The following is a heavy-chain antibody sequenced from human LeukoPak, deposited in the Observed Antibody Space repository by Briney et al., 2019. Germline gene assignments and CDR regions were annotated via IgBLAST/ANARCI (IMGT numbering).Heavy chain of an antibody. CDR2: ISGSGGST. J-gene: IGHJ6*02. D-gene: IGHD1-26*01. CDR1: GFTFSSYA. CDR3: AKGRVGANGYYYYGMDV. V-gene: IGHV3-23*01. Sequence: GGSLRLSCAASGFTFSSYAMSWVRQAPGKGLEWVSAISGSGGSTYYADSVKGRFTISRDNSKNTLYLQMNSLRTEDTAVYYCAKGRVGANGYYYYGMDVWGQGTTVSVSS.